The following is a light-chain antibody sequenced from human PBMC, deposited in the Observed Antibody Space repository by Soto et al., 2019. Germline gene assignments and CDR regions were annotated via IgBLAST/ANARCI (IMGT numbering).Light chain of an antibody. CDR2: AAS. V-gene: IGKV1-39*01. CDR3: QQSYSTPQT. J-gene: IGKJ1*01. Sequence: DIQMTQSPSSLSASVGDRVTITYRASQSISSYLNWYQQKPGKAPKLLIYAASSLQSGVPSRFSGSGSGTDFTLTIRGLQPEDFATYYCQQSYSTPQTFGQGTKVDNK. CDR1: QSISSY.